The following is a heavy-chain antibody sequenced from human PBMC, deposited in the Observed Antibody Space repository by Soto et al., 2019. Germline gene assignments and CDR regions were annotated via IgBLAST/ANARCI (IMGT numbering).Heavy chain of an antibody. J-gene: IGHJ4*02. CDR1: CGSIIGSYYY. CDR2: VFYTGFT. CDR3: ASSQKGYNWNYFDH. D-gene: IGHD1-20*01. V-gene: IGHV4-39*01. Sequence: SDTLSLTCAFSCGSIIGSYYYWGWLRQSPGRGPEWIGSVFYTGFTSYNPSLESRVSVSVDTSKNQFSLKVSAVTAADTAVYYCASSQKGYNWNYFDHWGQGALVTVSS.